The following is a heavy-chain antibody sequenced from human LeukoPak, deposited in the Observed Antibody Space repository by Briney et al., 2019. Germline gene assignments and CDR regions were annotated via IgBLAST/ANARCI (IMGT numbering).Heavy chain of an antibody. J-gene: IGHJ4*02. D-gene: IGHD5-18*01. CDR2: ISWNSGSI. CDR3: AKGRYSYGFDY. V-gene: IGHV3-9*01. CDR1: GFTFDDYA. Sequence: PGRSLRLSCAASGFTFDDYAMHWVRQAPGKGLEWVSGISWNSGSIGYADSVKGRFTISRDNAKNSLYLRMNSLRAEDTALYYCAKGRYSYGFDYWGQGTLVTVSS.